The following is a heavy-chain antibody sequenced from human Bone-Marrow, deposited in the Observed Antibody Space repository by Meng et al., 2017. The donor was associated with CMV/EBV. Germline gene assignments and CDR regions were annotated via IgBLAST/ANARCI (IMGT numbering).Heavy chain of an antibody. CDR3: ARHIAARGDNWFDP. Sequence: SETLSLTCTASGFPISSSSYYWGWIRQPPGQGLEWIGSIYYSRSTYYNPSLKSRVTISVDSYKKQFFPKQSFVTAADTTVYYCARHIAARGDNWFDPWGQGTLVTVSS. CDR2: IYYSRST. CDR1: GFPISSSSYY. J-gene: IGHJ5*02. V-gene: IGHV4-39*01. D-gene: IGHD6-6*01.